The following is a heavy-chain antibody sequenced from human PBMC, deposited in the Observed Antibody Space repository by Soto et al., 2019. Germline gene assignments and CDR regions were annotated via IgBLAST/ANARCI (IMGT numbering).Heavy chain of an antibody. J-gene: IGHJ5*02. CDR1: GGSISSYY. CDR2: IYYSGST. V-gene: IGHV4-59*01. D-gene: IGHD3-16*02. CDR3: AREVDDYVWGSYRFGFDP. Sequence: SETLSLTCTVSGGSISSYYWSWIRQPPGKGLEWIGYIYYSGSTNYNPSLKSRVTISVDTSKSQFSLKLSSVTAADTAVYYCAREVDDYVWGSYRFGFDPWGQGTLVTVSS.